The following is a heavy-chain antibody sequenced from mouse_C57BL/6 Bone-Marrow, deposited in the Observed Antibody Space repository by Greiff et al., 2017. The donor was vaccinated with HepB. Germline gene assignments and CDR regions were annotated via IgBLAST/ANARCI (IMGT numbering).Heavy chain of an antibody. Sequence: VQLQQSGAELVKPGASVKLSCKASGYTFTEYTIHWVKQRSGQGLEWIGWVYPGSGSIKYNEKFKDKATLTADKSSSAVYMELSRLTSEDSAVYFCAGGHYYGGSSAWFAYWGQGTLVTVSA. CDR1: GYTFTEYT. V-gene: IGHV1-62-2*01. CDR2: VYPGSGSI. J-gene: IGHJ3*01. CDR3: AGGHYYGGSSAWFAY. D-gene: IGHD1-1*01.